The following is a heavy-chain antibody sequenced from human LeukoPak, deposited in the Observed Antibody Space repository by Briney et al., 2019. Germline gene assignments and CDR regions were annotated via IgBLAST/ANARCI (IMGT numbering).Heavy chain of an antibody. Sequence: PGGSLRLSCAASGFTFSSYWMHWVRQAPGKGLVWVSRINSDGSSTSYADSVKGRFTISRDNAKNTLYLQMNSLRAEDTAVYYCARDDRDYDFWSGVDYWGQGTLVTVSS. CDR2: INSDGSST. CDR3: ARDDRDYDFWSGVDY. J-gene: IGHJ4*02. D-gene: IGHD3-3*01. CDR1: GFTFSSYW. V-gene: IGHV3-74*01.